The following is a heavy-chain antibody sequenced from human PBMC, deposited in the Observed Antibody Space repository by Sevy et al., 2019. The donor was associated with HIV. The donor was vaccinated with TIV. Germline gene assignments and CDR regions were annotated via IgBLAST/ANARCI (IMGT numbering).Heavy chain of an antibody. D-gene: IGHD2-2*03. J-gene: IGHJ5*02. CDR1: GGSISSSSYY. CDR3: ARYDMDWPFDP. CDR2: IYYIGST. Sequence: SETVSLTCTVSGGSISSSSYYWGWIRQPPGKGLEWIGSIYYIGSTNYNPSLKSRVTISVDTSKNQISLKLSSVTAADTALYYCARYDMDWPFDPWGQGTLVTVSS. V-gene: IGHV4-39*01.